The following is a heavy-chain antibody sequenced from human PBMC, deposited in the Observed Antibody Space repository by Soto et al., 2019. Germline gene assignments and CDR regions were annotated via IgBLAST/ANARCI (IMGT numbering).Heavy chain of an antibody. D-gene: IGHD6-19*01. J-gene: IGHJ6*02. CDR3: AKVLEQWLVRQGMDV. V-gene: IGHV3-30-3*01. CDR2: ISHDGSKE. CDR1: GFTFSSYG. Sequence: QVQLVESGGGVVQAGRSLRLSCATSGFTFSSYGIHWVRQAPGKGLEWVAAISHDGSKEYYADSVKGRFTISRDDSKNTLYLQMNSLRDEDTAVYYCAKVLEQWLVRQGMDVWGQGTTVTVSS.